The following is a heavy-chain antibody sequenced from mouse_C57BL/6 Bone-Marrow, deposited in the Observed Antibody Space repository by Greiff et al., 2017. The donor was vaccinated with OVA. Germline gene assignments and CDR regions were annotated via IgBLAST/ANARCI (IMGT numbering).Heavy chain of an antibody. J-gene: IGHJ2*01. D-gene: IGHD2-4*01. CDR2: IYPRSGDT. CDR3: ARPGDYDVDPDY. V-gene: IGHV1-81*01. CDR1: GYTFTSYG. Sequence: VQRVESGAELARPGASVKLSCKASGYTFTSYGISWVKQRTGQGLEWIGGIYPRSGDTYYNEKFKGKATLTADKSSSTAYMELRSLTSEDSAVYFGARPGDYDVDPDYWGQGTTLTVSS.